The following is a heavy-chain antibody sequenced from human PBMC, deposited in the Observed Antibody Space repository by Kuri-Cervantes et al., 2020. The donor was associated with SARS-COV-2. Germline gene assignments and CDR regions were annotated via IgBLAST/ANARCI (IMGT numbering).Heavy chain of an antibody. CDR1: GYTVTELS. J-gene: IGHJ4*01. D-gene: IGHD3-22*01. Sequence: ASVKVSCKVSGYTVTELSMHWVRQAPGKGLEWMGGFDPEYGEIIYAQKFQGRVTMTEETSTDTEYMELSSLRSDDTAVYYCATVDYDSYGYSWHFDSWGHGTLVTVSS. V-gene: IGHV1-24*01. CDR3: ATVDYDSYGYSWHFDS. CDR2: FDPEYGEI.